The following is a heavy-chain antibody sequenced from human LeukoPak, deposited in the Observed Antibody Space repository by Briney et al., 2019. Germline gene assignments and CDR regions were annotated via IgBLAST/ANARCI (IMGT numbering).Heavy chain of an antibody. CDR3: ARGPTNGQAFDY. D-gene: IGHD2-8*01. V-gene: IGHV3-48*01. J-gene: IGHJ4*02. CDR1: GFTFSSYT. Sequence: PGGSLRLSCTASGFTFSSYTMNWVRQAPGKGLEWVSYISSSSSPIYYADSVKGRFTISRDNAKHSLHLQMNSLRAEDTAVYYCARGPTNGQAFDYWGQGTLVSVSS. CDR2: ISSSSSPI.